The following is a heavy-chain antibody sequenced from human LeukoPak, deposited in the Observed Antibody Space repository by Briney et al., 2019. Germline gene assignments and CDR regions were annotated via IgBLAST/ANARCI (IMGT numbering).Heavy chain of an antibody. D-gene: IGHD3-3*01. V-gene: IGHV3-30*18. J-gene: IGHJ6*02. CDR3: AKLPLGVVIIGMRNYYHYGMDV. Sequence: PGRSLRLSCAASGFTFSSYGMHWVRQAPGKGLEWVAVISYDGSNKYYADSVKGRFTISRDNSKNTLYLQMNSLRAEDTAVYYCAKLPLGVVIIGMRNYYHYGMDVWGQGTTVTVSS. CDR2: ISYDGSNK. CDR1: GFTFSSYG.